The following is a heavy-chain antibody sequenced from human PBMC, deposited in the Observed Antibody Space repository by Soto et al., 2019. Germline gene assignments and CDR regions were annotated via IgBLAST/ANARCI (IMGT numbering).Heavy chain of an antibody. CDR1: GGSISDISYC. Sequence: SETLSLTCTVSGGSISDISYCWGWIRQPPGKGLQWIGCMFYSGATYYNPPLKNRVTLSVDTSNNEFSLKLVSVTAPDTAVYYCARHKSGSDWLDPWGQGTLVTVSS. V-gene: IGHV4-39*01. D-gene: IGHD2-15*01. J-gene: IGHJ5*02. CDR2: MFYSGAT. CDR3: ARHKSGSDWLDP.